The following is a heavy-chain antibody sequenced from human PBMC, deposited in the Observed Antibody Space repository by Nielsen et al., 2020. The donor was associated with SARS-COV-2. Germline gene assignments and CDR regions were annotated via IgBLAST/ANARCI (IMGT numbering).Heavy chain of an antibody. Sequence: GESLKISCKASGFSFTNYWISWVRQMPGKGLEWMGNIDPTDSHTNYSPSFQCHVTISADKSITTAYLQWSSLEASDSAMYYCARQPRSIISNWFDPWGQGTLVTVST. V-gene: IGHV5-10-1*01. CDR2: IDPTDSHT. J-gene: IGHJ5*02. CDR3: ARQPRSIISNWFDP. D-gene: IGHD1-14*01. CDR1: GFSFTNYW.